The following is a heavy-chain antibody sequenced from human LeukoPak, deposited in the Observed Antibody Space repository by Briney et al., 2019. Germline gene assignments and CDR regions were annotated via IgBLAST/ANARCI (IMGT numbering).Heavy chain of an antibody. CDR2: FDPEDGET. V-gene: IGHV1-24*01. Sequence: ASVKVSCKXSGYTLTELSMHWVRQAPGKGLEWMGGFDPEDGETIYAQKFQGRVTMTEDTSTDTAYMELSSLRSEDTAVYYCATDYCSSTSCYLFDYWGQGTLVTVSS. CDR1: GYTLTELS. J-gene: IGHJ4*02. D-gene: IGHD2-2*01. CDR3: ATDYCSSTSCYLFDY.